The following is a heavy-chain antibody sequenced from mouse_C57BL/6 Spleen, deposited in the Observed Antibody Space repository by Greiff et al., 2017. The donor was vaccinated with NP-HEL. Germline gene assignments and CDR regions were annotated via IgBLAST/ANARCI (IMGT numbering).Heavy chain of an antibody. CDR1: GYAFSSSW. CDR2: IYPGDGDT. V-gene: IGHV1-82*01. J-gene: IGHJ4*01. Sequence: QVQLKESGPELVKPGALVKISCKASGYAFSSSWMNWVKQRPGKGLEWIGRIYPGDGDTNYNGKFKGKATLTADKSSSTAYLQLSSLTSEDSAVYFCARRLDSSGYGAMDYWGQGTSVTVSS. D-gene: IGHD3-2*02. CDR3: ARRLDSSGYGAMDY.